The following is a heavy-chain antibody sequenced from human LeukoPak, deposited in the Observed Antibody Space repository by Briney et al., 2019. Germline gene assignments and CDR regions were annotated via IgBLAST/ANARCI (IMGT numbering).Heavy chain of an antibody. Sequence: ASVKVSCKVSGYTLTELSMHWVRQAPGKGLEWMGGFDPEDGETIYAQKFQGRVTMTEDTSTDTAYMELSSLRYEDTAVYYCATALWSRWLMDYWGQGTVVTVSS. CDR1: GYTLTELS. D-gene: IGHD4-23*01. J-gene: IGHJ4*02. CDR3: ATALWSRWLMDY. CDR2: FDPEDGET. V-gene: IGHV1-24*01.